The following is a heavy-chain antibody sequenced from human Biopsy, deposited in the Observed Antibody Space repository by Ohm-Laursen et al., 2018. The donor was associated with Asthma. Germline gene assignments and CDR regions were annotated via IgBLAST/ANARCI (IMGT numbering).Heavy chain of an antibody. V-gene: IGHV4-59*01. Sequence: SDTLSLTCTVSGGSISTYYWTWIRQPPGKGLEWVAYLYNGGTTNYNPSLKSRVTISVDTSKNQVSLNVRSVTAADTAVYYCARDRGGTYGRTFESWGQGTLVTVSS. CDR3: ARDRGGTYGRTFES. D-gene: IGHD1-26*01. J-gene: IGHJ4*02. CDR1: GGSISTYY. CDR2: LYNGGTT.